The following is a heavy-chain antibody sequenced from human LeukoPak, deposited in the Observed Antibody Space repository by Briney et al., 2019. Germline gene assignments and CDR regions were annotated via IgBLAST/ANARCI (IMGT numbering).Heavy chain of an antibody. D-gene: IGHD2-15*01. J-gene: IGHJ4*02. Sequence: GGSLRLSCAASGFSFSSYGIHWVRQAPGKGLVWVSRINSDGKTPTYADSVKGRFTISRDNAKNTLYLQMNSLRVEDTAVYYCARDQLYCSGGICYFDYWGQGTLVTVSS. CDR2: INSDGKTP. V-gene: IGHV3-74*01. CDR1: GFSFSSYG. CDR3: ARDQLYCSGGICYFDY.